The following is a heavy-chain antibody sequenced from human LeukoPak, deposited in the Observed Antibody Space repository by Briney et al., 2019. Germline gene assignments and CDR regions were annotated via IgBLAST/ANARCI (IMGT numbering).Heavy chain of an antibody. V-gene: IGHV4-31*03. Sequence: SQTLSLTCTVSGGSISSGGYYWSWIRQHPGKGLEWIGYIYYSGSTYYNPSLKSRVTISVDTSKNQFSLKLSSVTAADTAVYYCARGAIFGVAHAFDIWGQGTMVTVPS. CDR2: IYYSGST. CDR1: GGSISSGGYY. D-gene: IGHD3-3*01. J-gene: IGHJ3*02. CDR3: ARGAIFGVAHAFDI.